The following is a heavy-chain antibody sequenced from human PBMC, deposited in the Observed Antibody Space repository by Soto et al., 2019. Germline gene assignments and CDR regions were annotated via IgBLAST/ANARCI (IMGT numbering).Heavy chain of an antibody. D-gene: IGHD6-19*01. J-gene: IGHJ4*02. Sequence: GGSLRLSCAASGFSFSTYAMHWVRQAPGKGLEWVAVIWHDGSNKYYADSVKGRFTISRDNSKNTLYLQMNSLRVEDTAVYFCARDSRRDSRGWSHYWGQGTLVTVSS. CDR1: GFSFSTYA. CDR3: ARDSRRDSRGWSHY. V-gene: IGHV3-33*01. CDR2: IWHDGSNK.